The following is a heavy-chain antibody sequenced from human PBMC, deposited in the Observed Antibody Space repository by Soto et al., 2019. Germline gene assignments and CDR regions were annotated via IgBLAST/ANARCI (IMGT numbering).Heavy chain of an antibody. V-gene: IGHV3-74*01. Sequence: EVHLVESGGGLVQPGGSPRLSCAASGFNLGSYWMHWVRQAPGKGLVWVSRINDYGTTINYAESVEGRFTISRDDAKSEVYLQMNNLRAANTAVYYCARRGLEPFDYWGQGALVTVSS. D-gene: IGHD1-1*01. J-gene: IGHJ4*02. CDR1: GFNLGSYW. CDR2: INDYGTTI. CDR3: ARRGLEPFDY.